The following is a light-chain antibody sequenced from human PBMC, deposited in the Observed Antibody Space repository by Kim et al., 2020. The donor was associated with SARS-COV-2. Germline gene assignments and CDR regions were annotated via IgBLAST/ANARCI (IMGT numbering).Light chain of an antibody. V-gene: IGKV3-15*01. CDR1: QIVSDN. CDR2: GAS. Sequence: PLGERATPSCRASQIVSDNLAWYQQKPGQAPRLLIYGASTRATGIPARFSGSGSGTEFTLTISSLQSEDSAVYYCQQYDDWPPWTFGQGTKVEIK. CDR3: QQYDDWPPWT. J-gene: IGKJ1*01.